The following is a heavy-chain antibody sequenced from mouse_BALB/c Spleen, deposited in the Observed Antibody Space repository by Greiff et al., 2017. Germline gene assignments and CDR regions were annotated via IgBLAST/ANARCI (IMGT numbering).Heavy chain of an antibody. J-gene: IGHJ3*01. CDR1: GFTFSSYG. CDR3: ARFEG. V-gene: IGHV5-6-3*01. CDR2: INSNGGST. Sequence: EVHLVESGGGLVQPGGSLKLSCAASGFTFSSYGMSWVRQTPDKRLELVATINSNGGSTYYPDSVKGRFTISRDNAKNTLYLQMSSLKSEDTAMYYCARFEGWGQGTLVTVSA.